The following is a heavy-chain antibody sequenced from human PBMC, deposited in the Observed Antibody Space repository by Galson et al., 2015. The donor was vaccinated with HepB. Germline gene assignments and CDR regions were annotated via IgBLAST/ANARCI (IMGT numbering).Heavy chain of an antibody. CDR2: INWNGGST. CDR1: GFTFDDYG. D-gene: IGHD6-13*01. CDR3: AKDPYSSSFDRVTRDWRY. V-gene: IGHV3-20*04. J-gene: IGHJ4*02. Sequence: SLRLSCAASGFTFDDYGMSWVRQAPGKGLEWVSGINWNGGSTGYADSVKGRFTISRDNAKNTLYLQMNSLRAEDTAVYYCAKDPYSSSFDRVTRDWRYWGQGTLVTVSS.